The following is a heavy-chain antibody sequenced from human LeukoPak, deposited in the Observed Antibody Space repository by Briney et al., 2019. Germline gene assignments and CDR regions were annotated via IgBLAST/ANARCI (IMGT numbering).Heavy chain of an antibody. Sequence: GGSLRLSCAASGFTFSSYWMHWVRQAPGKGLVWVSRINSDGSSTSYADSVKGRFTISRVNAKNTLYLQMNSLRAEDTAVYYCARGVSMVRGTSGFDPWGQGTLVTVSS. CDR2: INSDGSST. CDR3: ARGVSMVRGTSGFDP. D-gene: IGHD3-10*01. CDR1: GFTFSSYW. J-gene: IGHJ5*02. V-gene: IGHV3-74*01.